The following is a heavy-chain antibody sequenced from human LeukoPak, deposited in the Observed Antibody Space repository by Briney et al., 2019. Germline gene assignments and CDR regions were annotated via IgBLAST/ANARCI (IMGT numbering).Heavy chain of an antibody. CDR1: GFTFSSYS. CDR2: SSGDEDSI. D-gene: IGHD6-19*01. V-gene: IGHV3-23*01. J-gene: IGHJ4*02. Sequence: PGGSLRLSCGASGFTFSSYSMNWVRQAPGKGLEWLAVSSGDEDSIHYADSVRGHFVISTDNSENTSYLHMNSLRAEDTAVYYCTIDLMTGFSSGWHFAYWGQGTLVTVSS. CDR3: TIDLMTGFSSGWHFAY.